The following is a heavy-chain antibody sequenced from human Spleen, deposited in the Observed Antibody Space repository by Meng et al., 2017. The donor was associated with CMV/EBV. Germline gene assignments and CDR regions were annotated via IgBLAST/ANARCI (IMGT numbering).Heavy chain of an antibody. Sequence: GESLKISCAASGFTFSGYAMHWVRQAPGKGLEYVSAISNNGGSTYYADSVKGRFTISRDNSKNTLYLQMNSLRADDTAVYYCAKRSGFWSGAFDYWGQGTLVTVSS. D-gene: IGHD3-3*01. CDR2: ISNNGGST. CDR1: GFTFSGYA. J-gene: IGHJ4*02. CDR3: AKRSGFWSGAFDY. V-gene: IGHV3-64*02.